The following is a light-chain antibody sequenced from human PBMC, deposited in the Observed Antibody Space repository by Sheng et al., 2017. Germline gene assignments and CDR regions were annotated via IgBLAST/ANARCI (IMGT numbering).Light chain of an antibody. CDR2: GAS. CDR3: QQYNNWPPWT. Sequence: EIVLTQSPGTLSLSPGERATLSCRASQSISTNLAWYQQRPGQAPRLLIFGASTRATGIPARFGGSGSGTEFTLTISSLQSEDFAVYYCQQYNNWPPWTFGQGTKVEVK. CDR1: QSISTN. J-gene: IGKJ1*01. V-gene: IGKV3-15*01.